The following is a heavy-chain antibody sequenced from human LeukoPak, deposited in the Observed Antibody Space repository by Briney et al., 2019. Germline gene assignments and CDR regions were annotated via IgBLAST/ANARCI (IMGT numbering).Heavy chain of an antibody. D-gene: IGHD3-10*01. V-gene: IGHV4-31*03. Sequence: SETLSLTCTVSGGFINSGASCWNWIRQHPGEGLEWIGFICDSRNAYYNASLKSRVSISLDTSENQFSLKLSSVTAADTAVYYCAVGGTGTKVDYWGQGILVTVSS. CDR2: ICDSRNA. CDR1: GGFINSGASC. J-gene: IGHJ4*02. CDR3: AVGGTGTKVDY.